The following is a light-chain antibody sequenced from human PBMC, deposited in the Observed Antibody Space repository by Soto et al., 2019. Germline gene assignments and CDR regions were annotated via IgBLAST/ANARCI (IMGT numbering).Light chain of an antibody. J-gene: IGLJ2*01. CDR2: DTS. CDR1: TGAVTGGHY. Sequence: QAVVTQEPSLTVSPGGTVTLTCGSSTGAVTGGHYPYWFQQKPGQAPRTPIYDTSNKHSWTPARFSGSLLGGKVALTLSGAQPEDEAEYYCLVYYSGARIFGGGTKLTVL. V-gene: IGLV7-46*01. CDR3: LVYYSGARI.